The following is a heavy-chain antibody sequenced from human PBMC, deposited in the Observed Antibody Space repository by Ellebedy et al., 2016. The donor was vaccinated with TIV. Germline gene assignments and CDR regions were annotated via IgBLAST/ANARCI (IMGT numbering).Heavy chain of an antibody. CDR2: IYYSGST. CDR3: ARVERGYSSGYYHNWFNP. D-gene: IGHD3-22*01. V-gene: IGHV4-59*13. CDR1: GGSISSYY. Sequence: SETLSLTXTVSGGSISSYYWSWIRQPPGKGLEWIGYIYYSGSTNYNPSLKSRVTISVDTSKNQFSLKLSSVTAADTAVYYCARVERGYSSGYYHNWFNPWGQGTLVTVSS. J-gene: IGHJ5*02.